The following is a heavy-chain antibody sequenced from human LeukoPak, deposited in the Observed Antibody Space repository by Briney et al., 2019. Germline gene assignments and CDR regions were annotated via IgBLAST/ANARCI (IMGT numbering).Heavy chain of an antibody. V-gene: IGHV4-30-2*01. J-gene: IGHJ4*02. CDR2: IFHTGHT. D-gene: IGHD3-10*01. CDR3: ARGFYGAGSQFDY. CDR1: GGSISSGDFP. Sequence: SETLSLTCAVSGGSISSGDFPWSWIRQPPGKGLEWIGYIFHTGHTSYNPSLKSRVTISVDMSKNQLSLRLTSVTAADTAVYYCARGFYGAGSQFDYWGQGTLVTVSS.